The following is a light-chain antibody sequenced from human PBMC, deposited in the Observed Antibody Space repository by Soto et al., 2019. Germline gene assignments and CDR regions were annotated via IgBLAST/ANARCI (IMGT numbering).Light chain of an antibody. V-gene: IGLV2-23*01. J-gene: IGLJ2*01. CDR1: SSDVGSYNL. CDR2: EGS. Sequence: QSALTQPASVSGSPGQSITISCTGTSSDVGSYNLVSWYQQHPGKAPKVMIYEGSKRPSGVSNRFSGSKSGNTASLTISGLQAEDEGDYYCCSYAGSNTHVVFGGGTKLTVL. CDR3: CSYAGSNTHVV.